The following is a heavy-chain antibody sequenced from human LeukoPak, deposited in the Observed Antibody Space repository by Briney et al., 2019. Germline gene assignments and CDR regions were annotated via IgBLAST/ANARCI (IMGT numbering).Heavy chain of an antibody. V-gene: IGHV4-59*01. CDR1: GGSIRGYY. CDR2: IHYTGST. Sequence: SETLSLTCTVSGGSIRGYYWSWIRQPPGKGLEWIGYIHYTGSTDYNPSLKSRVTISVYTSKNQFSLNLSSVTAADTAVYYCARGYGSGSYNNFNHWGQGILVTVSS. D-gene: IGHD3-10*01. CDR3: ARGYGSGSYNNFNH. J-gene: IGHJ4*02.